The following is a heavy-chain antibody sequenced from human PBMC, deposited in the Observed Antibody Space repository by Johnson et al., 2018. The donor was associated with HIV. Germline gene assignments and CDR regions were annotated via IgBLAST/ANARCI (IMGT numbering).Heavy chain of an antibody. D-gene: IGHD4-17*01. CDR1: GLTFSSYA. V-gene: IGHV3-30-3*01. CDR3: AIDSRPWGGDYVGYAFDI. CDR2: ISSDGSNK. J-gene: IGHJ3*02. Sequence: QVQLVESGGGVVQPGRSLRLSCAASGLTFSSYAMHWVRQAPGKGLEWVADISSDGSNKYYAASVKGRFTISRDNAKNTLYLQMNSLRAEDTAFYYCAIDSRPWGGDYVGYAFDIWGQGTMVTVSS.